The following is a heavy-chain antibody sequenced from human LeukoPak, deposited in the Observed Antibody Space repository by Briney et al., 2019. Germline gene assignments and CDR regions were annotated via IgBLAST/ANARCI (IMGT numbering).Heavy chain of an antibody. D-gene: IGHD2-15*01. Sequence: SETLSLTCVVYGGSFSGYYWSWIRQPPGKGLEWIGEINHSGSTNYNPSLKSRVTISVDTSKNQFSLKLSSVTAADTAVYYCAREVDWFDPWGQGTLVTVSS. CDR3: AREVDWFDP. J-gene: IGHJ5*02. CDR1: GGSFSGYY. CDR2: INHSGST. V-gene: IGHV4-34*01.